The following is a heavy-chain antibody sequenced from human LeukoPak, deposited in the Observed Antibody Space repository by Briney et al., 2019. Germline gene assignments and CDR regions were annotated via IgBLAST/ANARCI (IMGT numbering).Heavy chain of an antibody. J-gene: IGHJ4*02. CDR1: GDSVSSDSAA. V-gene: IGHV6-1*01. CDR2: TYYRSKWYN. D-gene: IGHD4-17*01. CDR3: ARGRYGDYMFDY. Sequence: SQTLSLTWAISGDSVSSDSAAWNWITQSPSRGLEWVVRTYYRSKWYNDYAVSVKSRISINPDTSKNQFSLQLNSVTPEDTAVYYCARGRYGDYMFDYWGQRTLITVSS.